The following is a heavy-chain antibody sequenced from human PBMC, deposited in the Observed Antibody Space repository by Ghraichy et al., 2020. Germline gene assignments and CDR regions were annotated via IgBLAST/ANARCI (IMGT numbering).Heavy chain of an antibody. CDR1: GFTFSSYS. Sequence: GGSLRLSCAASGFTFSSYSMNWVRQAPGKGLEWVSSISSSSSYIYYADSVKGRFTISRDNAKNSLYLQMNSLRAEDTAVYYCARDRQVIPQKVGLDYWGQGTLVTVSS. D-gene: IGHD3-16*02. V-gene: IGHV3-21*01. J-gene: IGHJ4*02. CDR2: ISSSSSYI. CDR3: ARDRQVIPQKVGLDY.